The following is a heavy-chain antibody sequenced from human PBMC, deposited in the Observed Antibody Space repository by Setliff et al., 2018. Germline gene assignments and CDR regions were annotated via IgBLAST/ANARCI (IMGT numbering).Heavy chain of an antibody. D-gene: IGHD6-13*01. CDR2: IHTGGGSA. V-gene: IGHV1-46*01. J-gene: IGHJ4*02. CDR1: GYSFTGYY. Sequence: PSVKVSCKTSGYSFTGYYMHWVRQAPGQGLEWMGIIHTGGGSASYAQKFQGRVTMTSDTSTSTVYMEVNIVTSDDMAIYYCARGGLAAAGRKGVFEYWGQGTVVIVSS. CDR3: ARGGLAAAGRKGVFEY.